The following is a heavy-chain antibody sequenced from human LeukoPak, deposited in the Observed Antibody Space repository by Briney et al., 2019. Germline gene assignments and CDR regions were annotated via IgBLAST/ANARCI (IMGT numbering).Heavy chain of an antibody. J-gene: IGHJ4*02. V-gene: IGHV3-15*01. D-gene: IGHD6-19*01. CDR3: TTEPDYSSGWPFFDY. Sequence: GGSLRLFCAASGFTFSNAWMRWVRQAPGKGMEWVGRIKSKTDGGTTDYAAPVKGRFTSSRDEEKKRLYLQMNSLKTEDTAVYYCTTEPDYSSGWPFFDYWGQGTLVTVSS. CDR1: GFTFSNAW. CDR2: IKSKTDGGTT.